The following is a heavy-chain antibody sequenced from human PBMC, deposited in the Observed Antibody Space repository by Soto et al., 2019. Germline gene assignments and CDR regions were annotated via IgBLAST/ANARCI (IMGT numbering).Heavy chain of an antibody. D-gene: IGHD3-3*01. CDR3: ARVVDFGVVIKSSGRYFDY. CDR1: SGSISSSNW. V-gene: IGHV4-4*02. Sequence: QVQLQESGPGLVKPSGTLSLTCAVSSGSISSSNWWSWVRQPPGQGLEWIGEIYHSGSTNYNPSLKSRVTISVDKSKNQFSLKLSSVTAADTAVYYCARVVDFGVVIKSSGRYFDYWGQGTLVTVSS. J-gene: IGHJ4*02. CDR2: IYHSGST.